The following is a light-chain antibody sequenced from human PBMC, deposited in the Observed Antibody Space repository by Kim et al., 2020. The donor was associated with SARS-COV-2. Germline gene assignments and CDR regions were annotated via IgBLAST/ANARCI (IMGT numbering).Light chain of an antibody. CDR1: ESVSNN. V-gene: IGKV3-15*01. CDR3: QQYNNWSLT. CDR2: GAS. J-gene: IGKJ4*01. Sequence: ETVMTQSPATLSVSPGERATLSCRASESVSNNVAWYQHKPGQAPRLLIYGASTRATDVPARFSVTGSGTEFTLTISGLQSEDFAVYYCQQYNNWSLTFGGGTKVDIK.